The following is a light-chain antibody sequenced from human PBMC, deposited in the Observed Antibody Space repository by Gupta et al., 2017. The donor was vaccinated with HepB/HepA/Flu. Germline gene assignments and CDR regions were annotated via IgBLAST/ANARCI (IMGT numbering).Light chain of an antibody. V-gene: IGLV2-11*01. CDR3: CSDAGSYTYV. J-gene: IGLJ1*01. Sequence: QSALTQPRSVSGSPGQSVTISCTGTSSDVGGYHYVSWYQQHPGTPPNLMIYDVSKRPSGVPDRFSGSKSGNTASLTISGLQAEEEADYCCCSDAGSYTYVFGTGTKVTVL. CDR2: DVS. CDR1: SSDVGGYHY.